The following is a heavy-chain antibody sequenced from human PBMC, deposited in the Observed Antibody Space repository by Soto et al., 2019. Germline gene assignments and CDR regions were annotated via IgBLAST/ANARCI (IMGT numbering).Heavy chain of an antibody. Sequence: EVQLVQSGAEVKKPWESLKISCKGSGYTFTNYWIAWLRQMPGKGLEWMGIIFPGDSDTRYSPSLQGKVTLSADKSISTAYLQWSSLKASDTAMYYCARQGSIFGAVGRNIWGQGTMVTVSS. CDR1: GYTFTNYW. V-gene: IGHV5-51*01. CDR3: ARQGSIFGAVGRNI. J-gene: IGHJ3*02. D-gene: IGHD3-3*01. CDR2: IFPGDSDT.